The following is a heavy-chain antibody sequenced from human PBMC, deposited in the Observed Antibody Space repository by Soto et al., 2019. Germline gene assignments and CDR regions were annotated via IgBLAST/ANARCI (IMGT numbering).Heavy chain of an antibody. J-gene: IGHJ4*02. D-gene: IGHD5-18*01. CDR3: ARSAWIQLWLLGY. CDR1: GYTFTSYA. CDR2: INAGNGNT. V-gene: IGHV1-3*01. Sequence: GASVKVSCKASGYTFTSYAMHWLRQAPGQRLEWMGWINAGNGNTKYSQKFQGRVTITRDTSASTAYMELSSLRSEDTAVYYCARSAWIQLWLLGYWGQGTLVTVSS.